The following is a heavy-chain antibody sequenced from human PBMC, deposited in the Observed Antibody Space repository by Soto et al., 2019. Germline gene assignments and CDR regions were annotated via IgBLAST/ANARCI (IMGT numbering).Heavy chain of an antibody. Sequence: QVQLQESGPGLVKPSETLSLTCTVSSGAISSYYWSWIRQPPGKGLEWIGYIYYSGSTNYNPSLKSRVTISVDTSKNQFFLKLSAVTAEDTAVYYCARYHSSSNWCDPWGQGTLVTVSS. J-gene: IGHJ5*02. V-gene: IGHV4-59*01. CDR2: IYYSGST. CDR3: ARYHSSSNWCDP. D-gene: IGHD6-6*01. CDR1: SGAISSYY.